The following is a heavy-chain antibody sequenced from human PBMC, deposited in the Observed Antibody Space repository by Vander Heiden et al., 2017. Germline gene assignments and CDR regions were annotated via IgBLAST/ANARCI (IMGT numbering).Heavy chain of an antibody. Sequence: QVTLKESGPVLVKPTETLTLTCTVSGFSLSNARMGVSWIRQPPGKALEWLAHIFSNDEKYYSTALKSRLTISKDTSKSQVVLTMTKMETVDTATYYSAQRGGIAAAGWDYWGQGTMVTVSS. D-gene: IGHD6-13*01. CDR2: IFSNDEK. V-gene: IGHV2-26*01. CDR3: AQRGGIAAAGWDY. J-gene: IGHJ4*02. CDR1: GFSLSNARMG.